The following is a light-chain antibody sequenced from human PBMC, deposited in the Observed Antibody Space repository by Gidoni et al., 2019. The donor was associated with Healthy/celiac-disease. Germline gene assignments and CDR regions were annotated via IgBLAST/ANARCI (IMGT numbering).Light chain of an antibody. J-gene: IGKJ3*01. V-gene: IGKV3-11*01. CDR1: QSVSSY. Sequence: EIVLTQSPATLSLSPGERATLSCRASQSVSSYLAWYQQKTGQAPRLLIYDASNRATGIPARFSGSGSGTDFTLTISSLGPEDFAVYYCQQRSNWPPGTFGPGTKVDIK. CDR2: DAS. CDR3: QQRSNWPPGT.